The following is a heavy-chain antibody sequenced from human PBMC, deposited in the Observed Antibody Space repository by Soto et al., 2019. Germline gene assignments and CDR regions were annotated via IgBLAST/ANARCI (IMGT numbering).Heavy chain of an antibody. D-gene: IGHD3-3*01. CDR1: GFTFSSYA. CDR3: AKDRTTIFGVVTYYFAN. J-gene: IGHJ4*02. CDR2: ISYHGSHN. Sequence: HVQLVESGGGVIQPGKSLRLSCAASGFTFSSYAMHWVRQAPGKGLEWVAFISYHGSHNYYADSVKGRFTISRDNSKNTLYLQMNSLRPEDTAVYFCAKDRTTIFGVVTYYFANWGQGTLVTVSS. V-gene: IGHV3-30*18.